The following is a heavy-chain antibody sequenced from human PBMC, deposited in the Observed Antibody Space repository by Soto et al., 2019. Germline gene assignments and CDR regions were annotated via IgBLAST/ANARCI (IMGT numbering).Heavy chain of an antibody. D-gene: IGHD4-4*01. Sequence: EVQLVESGGGLVKPGGSLRLSCAASGFTFSNAWMNWVRQAPGKGLEWVGRIKSKTDGGTTDYAAPVKGRFTISRDDSKNTLYLQMNSLKTEDTAVYYCTTDYVHDYSIESSSVWGQGTLVTVSS. V-gene: IGHV3-15*07. J-gene: IGHJ4*02. CDR2: IKSKTDGGTT. CDR1: GFTFSNAW. CDR3: TTDYVHDYSIESSSV.